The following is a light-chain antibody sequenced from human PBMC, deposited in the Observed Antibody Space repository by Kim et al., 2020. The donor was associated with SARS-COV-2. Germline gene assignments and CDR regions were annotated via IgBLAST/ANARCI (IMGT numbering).Light chain of an antibody. CDR2: DAS. V-gene: IGKV1-27*01. CDR1: QGIRTD. Sequence: APLADRVTTTVRASQGIRTDLAWYQQKPGKVPNLLIYDASSLQSGVPSRFSGSGSGTDFALTISSLQPEDVATYYCQNYKSASLTFGGGTKVDIK. J-gene: IGKJ4*01. CDR3: QNYKSASLT.